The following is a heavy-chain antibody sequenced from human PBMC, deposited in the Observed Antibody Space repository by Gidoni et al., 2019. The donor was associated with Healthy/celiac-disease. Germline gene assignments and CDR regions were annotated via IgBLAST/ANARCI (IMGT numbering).Heavy chain of an antibody. D-gene: IGHD6-19*01. Sequence: EVQLVESGGGLVQPGGSLKLSCAASGFPFSVSAMHWVRQASGKGLEWVGRIRSKANSYATAYAASVKGRFTISRDDSKNTAYLQMNSLKTEDTAVYYCTRPGDSSGWGNYYYYYGMDVWGQGTTVTVSS. CDR1: GFPFSVSA. J-gene: IGHJ6*02. V-gene: IGHV3-73*01. CDR3: TRPGDSSGWGNYYYYYGMDV. CDR2: IRSKANSYAT.